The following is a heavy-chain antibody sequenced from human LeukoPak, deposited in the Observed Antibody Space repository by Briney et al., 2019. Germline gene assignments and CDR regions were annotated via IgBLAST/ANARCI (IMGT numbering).Heavy chain of an antibody. Sequence: GGSLRLSCAASGFTFSTSWMSWVRQAPGKGLEWVANIKADGSVKHYVDSMEGRFSISRDNARSSLYLQMNSLRAEGTAVYYCVRDSDYQRNSGGRYAHYDALDIWGHGTMVTVSS. CDR1: GFTFSTSW. CDR2: IKADGSVK. D-gene: IGHD2-21*01. J-gene: IGHJ3*02. CDR3: VRDSDYQRNSGGRYAHYDALDI. V-gene: IGHV3-7*01.